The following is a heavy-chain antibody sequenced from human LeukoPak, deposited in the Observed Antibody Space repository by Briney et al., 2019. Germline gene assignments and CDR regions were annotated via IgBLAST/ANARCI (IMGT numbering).Heavy chain of an antibody. J-gene: IGHJ4*02. V-gene: IGHV4-39*02. D-gene: IGHD4-17*01. Sequence: SETLSLTCTVSGASISSSGYYWGWVRQPPGRGLEWIGSMSYSGTTWYNPSLKSRVTISADTWESHLSLKLTSVTAADTAIYYCANRGIYGYFDHWGQGTLVTASS. CDR2: MSYSGTT. CDR1: GASISSSGYY. CDR3: ANRGIYGYFDH.